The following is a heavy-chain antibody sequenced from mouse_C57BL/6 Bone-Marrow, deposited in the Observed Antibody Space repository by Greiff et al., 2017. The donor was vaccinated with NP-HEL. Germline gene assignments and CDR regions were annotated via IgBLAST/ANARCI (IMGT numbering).Heavy chain of an antibody. V-gene: IGHV1-55*01. CDR3: ARVPYGNSWAWFSY. CDR2: IYPGSGST. Sequence: VQLQQPGAELVKPGASVKMSCKASGYTFTSYWITWVKQRPGQGLEWIGDIYPGSGSTNYNEKFKSKATLTVDTASSTAYMQLSSLTSEDSAVYYCARVPYGNSWAWFSYWGQGTPVTVAA. CDR1: GYTFTSYW. J-gene: IGHJ3*01. D-gene: IGHD2-1*01.